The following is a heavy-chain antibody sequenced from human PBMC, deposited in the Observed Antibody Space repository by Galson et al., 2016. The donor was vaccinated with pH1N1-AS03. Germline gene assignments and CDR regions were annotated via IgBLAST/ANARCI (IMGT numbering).Heavy chain of an antibody. CDR1: GGSVTRGGFF. J-gene: IGHJ4*02. CDR2: LLPSGTT. D-gene: IGHD1-1*01. CDR3: AAYKYVDTYFDN. Sequence: ETLSLTCTVAGGSVTRGGFFWSWIRQPAGKELEWMGRLLPSGTTNYNPSFKSRVTMSMDTSKNQFSLKLNSLTAADTAVYYCAAYKYVDTYFDNWGQGTLVTVSS. V-gene: IGHV4-61*10.